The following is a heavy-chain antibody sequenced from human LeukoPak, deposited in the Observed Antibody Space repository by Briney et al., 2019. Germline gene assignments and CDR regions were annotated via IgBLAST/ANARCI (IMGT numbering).Heavy chain of an antibody. CDR3: ARAGDCSTTSCYATVDY. Sequence: GGSLRLSCAASGFSFSSYSMNWVRQAPGKGLEWVSSISSSSNFIYYADSVKGRFTISRDNAKNSLYLQMNSLRAEDTAVYYCARAGDCSTTSCYATVDYWGQGILVAVSS. V-gene: IGHV3-21*01. D-gene: IGHD2-2*01. CDR1: GFSFSSYS. CDR2: ISSSSNFI. J-gene: IGHJ4*02.